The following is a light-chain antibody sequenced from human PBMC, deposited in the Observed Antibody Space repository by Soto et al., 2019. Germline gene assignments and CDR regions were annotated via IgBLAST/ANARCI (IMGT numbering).Light chain of an antibody. CDR2: DNN. CDR3: RTWDTSRSAVV. CDR1: CSNIGKNY. J-gene: IGLJ2*01. Sequence: QSVLTQPPSVSAAPGQKVTISCSGSCSNIGKNYVSWYQRLPGTAPKLLIYDNNERSSGVPDRFSGSKSGTSATLGIAGLQTEDEADYYCRTWDTSRSAVVFGGGTKLTVL. V-gene: IGLV1-51*01.